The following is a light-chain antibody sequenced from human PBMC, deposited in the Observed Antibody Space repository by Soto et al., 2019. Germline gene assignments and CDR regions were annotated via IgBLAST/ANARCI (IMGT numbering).Light chain of an antibody. J-gene: IGKJ4*01. V-gene: IGKV3-15*01. CDR1: QSVSSN. CDR3: QPYNNWPLT. CDR2: GAS. Sequence: EIVMTQSPATLSVSPGERATLSCRASQSVSSNLAWYQQKPGQAPRLLIYGASTRATGIPARFSGSGSGTEFTLTISSLQSEDFAVYYGQPYNNWPLTFGGGTKVEIK.